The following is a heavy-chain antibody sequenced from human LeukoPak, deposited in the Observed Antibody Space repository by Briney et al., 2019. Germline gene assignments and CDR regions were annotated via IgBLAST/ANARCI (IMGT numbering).Heavy chain of an antibody. D-gene: IGHD2-15*01. J-gene: IGHJ5*02. Sequence: PSETLSLTCTVSGGSISSYYWSWIRQPPGKGLEWIGYIYYSGSTNYNPSLKSRVTISLDTSKKQFSLKMRSVTAADTAIYYCARSLEVEVAASWFDPWGQGTLVIVSS. CDR1: GGSISSYY. V-gene: IGHV4-59*01. CDR2: IYYSGST. CDR3: ARSLEVEVAASWFDP.